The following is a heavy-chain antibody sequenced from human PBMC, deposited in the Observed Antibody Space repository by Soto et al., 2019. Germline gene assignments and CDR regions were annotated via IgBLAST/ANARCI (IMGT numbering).Heavy chain of an antibody. V-gene: IGHV3-30-3*01. Sequence: QVQLVESGGGVVQPGRSLRLSCAASGFTFSSYAMHWVRQAPGKGLEWVAVISYDGSNKYYADSVKGRFTISRDISKNTLYLQMNSLRAEDTAVYYCARDSLGGTGYYFYGMDVWGQGTTVTVSS. CDR3: ARDSLGGTGYYFYGMDV. J-gene: IGHJ6*02. D-gene: IGHD1-1*01. CDR2: ISYDGSNK. CDR1: GFTFSSYA.